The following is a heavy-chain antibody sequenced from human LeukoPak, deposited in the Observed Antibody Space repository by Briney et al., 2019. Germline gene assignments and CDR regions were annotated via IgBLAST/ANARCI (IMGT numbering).Heavy chain of an antibody. Sequence: GASVKVSCKASGGTFSSYAISWVRQAPGQGLEWMGGIIPIFGTANYAQKFQGRVTITADKSTSTAYMDLRSLRSDDTAVYYCARVRNSGFRYVDSWGQGTLVTVSS. CDR2: IIPIFGTA. CDR3: ARVRNSGFRYVDS. CDR1: GGTFSSYA. V-gene: IGHV1-69*06. D-gene: IGHD5-12*01. J-gene: IGHJ4*02.